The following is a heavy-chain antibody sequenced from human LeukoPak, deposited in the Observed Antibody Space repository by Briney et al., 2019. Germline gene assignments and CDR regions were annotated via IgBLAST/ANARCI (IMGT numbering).Heavy chain of an antibody. CDR1: SGSISTSNYY. V-gene: IGHV4-39*07. D-gene: IGHD5-18*01. J-gene: IGHJ6*04. CDR3: ARSDTAKEMDV. CDR2: IFYSGST. Sequence: SETLSLTCTVSSGSISTSNYYWGWVRQPPGKALEWIGNIFYSGSTYYSPSLKSRVTISLDTSRNQFSLKLNSVTAADTAVYYCARSDTAKEMDVWGKGTTVTVSS.